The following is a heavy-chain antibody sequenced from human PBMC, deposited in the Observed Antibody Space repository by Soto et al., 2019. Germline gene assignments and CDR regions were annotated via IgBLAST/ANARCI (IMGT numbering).Heavy chain of an antibody. CDR2: IISGGTRV. Sequence: EVQLVEAGGGLVQPGGSLRLSCAASGFTFSSDWMNWVRQSPGQGLEWVSRIISGGTRVSYADSVKGRFTITRDNAKNTLYLEMHSLTVDDTAVYYCARERTSKGGLDIWGQGTTVTVSS. V-gene: IGHV3-74*01. CDR1: GFTFSSDW. J-gene: IGHJ6*02. CDR3: ARERTSKGGLDI.